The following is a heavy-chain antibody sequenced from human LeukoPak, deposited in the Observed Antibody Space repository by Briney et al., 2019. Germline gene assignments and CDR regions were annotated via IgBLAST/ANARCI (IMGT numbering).Heavy chain of an antibody. Sequence: ASVKVSCKASGGTFSSYAISWVRQAPGQGLEWMGGIIPIFGTANYAQKFQGRVTITADESTSTAYMELSSLRSEDTAVYYSARGTYCGGDCYHWYFDLWGRGTLVAVSS. J-gene: IGHJ2*01. CDR1: GGTFSSYA. CDR3: ARGTYCGGDCYHWYFDL. V-gene: IGHV1-69*13. CDR2: IIPIFGTA. D-gene: IGHD2-21*02.